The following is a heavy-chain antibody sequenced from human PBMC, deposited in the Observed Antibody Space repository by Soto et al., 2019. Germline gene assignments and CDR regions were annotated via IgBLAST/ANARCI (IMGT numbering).Heavy chain of an antibody. CDR1: GFTLSNTW. V-gene: IGHV3-15*07. CDR2: ITRRTDGGTT. J-gene: IGHJ4*02. CDR3: TTGPGDYRGYYEHDY. D-gene: IGHD3-22*01. Sequence: EVQLVESGGGLVKPGESLRLSCAASGFTLSNTWMNWVRQAPGKGLEWVGRITRRTDGGTTEFAAPVKGRFNILRDDSEDTLYLQMSSLKSEDTGVYYCTTGPGDYRGYYEHDYWGQGTLVTVSS.